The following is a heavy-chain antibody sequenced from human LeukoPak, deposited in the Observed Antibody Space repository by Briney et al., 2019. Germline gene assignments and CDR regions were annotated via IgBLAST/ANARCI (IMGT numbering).Heavy chain of an antibody. Sequence: AGGSLRLSCAASGFTFSSYWMHWVRQVPGKGLVWVSRIKSDGSSTSYADSVKGRFTISRDNGKNTLYLQMNNLRPEETAVYYCVRGLDYHDSKTFEYWGQGTLVTASS. CDR3: VRGLDYHDSKTFEY. CDR1: GFTFSSYW. D-gene: IGHD4-11*01. J-gene: IGHJ4*02. V-gene: IGHV3-74*01. CDR2: IKSDGSST.